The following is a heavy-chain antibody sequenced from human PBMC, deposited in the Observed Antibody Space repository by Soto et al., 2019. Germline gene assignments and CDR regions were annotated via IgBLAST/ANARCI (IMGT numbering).Heavy chain of an antibody. Sequence: QVQLVESGGGLVKPGGSLRLSCAASGFTFSDYYMSWIRQAPGKGLEWVSYISSSSSYTNYADSVKGRFTISRDNAKNSLYLQMNSLRAEDTAVYYCARDLPSWLANWFDPWGQGTLVTVSS. CDR2: ISSSSSYT. V-gene: IGHV3-11*05. CDR1: GFTFSDYY. J-gene: IGHJ5*02. CDR3: ARDLPSWLANWFDP. D-gene: IGHD6-13*01.